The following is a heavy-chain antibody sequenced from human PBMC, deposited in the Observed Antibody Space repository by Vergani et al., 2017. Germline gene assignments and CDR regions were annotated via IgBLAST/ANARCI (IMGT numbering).Heavy chain of an antibody. CDR3: ARDGGEYDKDALDV. CDR2: IYHSGAT. V-gene: IGHV4-61*05. D-gene: IGHD2-21*01. J-gene: IGHJ3*01. CDR1: GGSITSSSYY. Sequence: QVQLQESGPGLVKSSETLSLTCTVSGGSITSSSYYWGWIRQPPGKGLEWIGNIYHSGATNYNPSLRSRAIMSVDASKKQFSLKLTSVTAADTAVYYCARDGGEYDKDALDVWGQGTKVTVTS.